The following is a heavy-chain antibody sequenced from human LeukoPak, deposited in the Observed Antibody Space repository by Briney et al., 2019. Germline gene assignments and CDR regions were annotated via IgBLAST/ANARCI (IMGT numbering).Heavy chain of an antibody. J-gene: IGHJ4*02. CDR3: ARDNGDYWFDY. V-gene: IGHV1-2*02. CDR2: INPNSGGT. CDR1: GYRFSNYG. Sequence: GASVKVSCKASGYRFSNYGITWVRQAPGQGLEWMGWINPNSGGTNYAQKFQGRVTMTRDTSISTAYMELTRLRSDDTAVYYCARDNGDYWFDYWGQGTLVTVSS. D-gene: IGHD4-17*01.